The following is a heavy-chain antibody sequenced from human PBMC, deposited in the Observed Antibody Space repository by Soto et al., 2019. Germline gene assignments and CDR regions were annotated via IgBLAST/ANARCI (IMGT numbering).Heavy chain of an antibody. D-gene: IGHD2-2*01. Sequence: SETLSLTCTVSGGSISSYYWSWIRQPPGKGLGWIGYIYCSGSTNYNPSLKSRVTISVDTSKNQFSLKLSSVTAADTAVYYCARGANVRYCSSTSCSSNWFDPWGQGTLVTVSS. CDR2: IYCSGST. J-gene: IGHJ5*02. V-gene: IGHV4-59*01. CDR1: GGSISSYY. CDR3: ARGANVRYCSSTSCSSNWFDP.